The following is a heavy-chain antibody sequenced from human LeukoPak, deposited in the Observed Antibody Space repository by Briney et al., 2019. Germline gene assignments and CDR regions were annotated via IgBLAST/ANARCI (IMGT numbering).Heavy chain of an antibody. Sequence: GASVKVSCKAPGYTFTGYYMHWVRQAPGQGLEWMGWINPNSGGTNYAQKFQGRVTMTRDTSISTAYMELSRLRSDDTAVYYCARGVDRDGYNSWFDPWGQGTLVTVSS. CDR1: GYTFTGYY. J-gene: IGHJ5*02. V-gene: IGHV1-2*02. CDR2: INPNSGGT. CDR3: ARGVDRDGYNSWFDP. D-gene: IGHD5-24*01.